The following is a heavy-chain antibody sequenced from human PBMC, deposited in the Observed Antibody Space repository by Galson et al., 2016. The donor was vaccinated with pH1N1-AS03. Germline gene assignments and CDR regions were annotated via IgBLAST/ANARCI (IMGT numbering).Heavy chain of an antibody. D-gene: IGHD6-13*01. V-gene: IGHV1-2*02. Sequence: QGLEWMGWINPNSGDTNNAQKFEGRVTMTRDTSISTAYMEVNRLISDDTAAYYCARDRTAAPSYYDYMDVWGKGTTVTVSS. J-gene: IGHJ6*03. CDR2: INPNSGDT. CDR3: ARDRTAAPSYYDYMDV.